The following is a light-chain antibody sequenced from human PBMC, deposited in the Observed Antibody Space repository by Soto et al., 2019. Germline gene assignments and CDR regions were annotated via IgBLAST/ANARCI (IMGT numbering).Light chain of an antibody. J-gene: IGKJ1*01. V-gene: IGKV3-20*01. CDR3: QQYGSAPWK. CDR2: AAS. Sequence: IVLTQSPGTLSLSPGERATLSCRASQSVSSSYLAWYQQKPGQAPRLLIYAASNRASGIPHRFGGTGYGTNFPLTLSRLDPEDFAVYYCQQYGSAPWKFGQGTKVEI. CDR1: QSVSSSY.